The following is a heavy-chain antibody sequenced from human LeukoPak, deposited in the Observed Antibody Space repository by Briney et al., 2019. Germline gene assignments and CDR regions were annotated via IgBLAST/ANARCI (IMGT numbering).Heavy chain of an antibody. Sequence: GGSLRLSCAASGFTFNNYWMHWVRQAPGKGLVWVSRISGDGSSTNYADSVRGRFTISRDNAKNTLYLQMNSLRVEDTAVYYCARSGEVLWFGESNWFDPWGQGTLVSVSS. CDR1: GFTFNNYW. V-gene: IGHV3-74*01. CDR3: ARSGEVLWFGESNWFDP. CDR2: ISGDGSST. J-gene: IGHJ5*02. D-gene: IGHD3-10*01.